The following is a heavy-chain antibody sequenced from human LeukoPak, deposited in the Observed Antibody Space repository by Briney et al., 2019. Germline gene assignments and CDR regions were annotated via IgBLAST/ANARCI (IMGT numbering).Heavy chain of an antibody. CDR1: GGSISTYY. V-gene: IGHV4-59*01. CDR3: ARVYQSAEYYFDY. J-gene: IGHJ4*02. CDR2: IYYSGST. D-gene: IGHD2-2*01. Sequence: SETLSLTCTVSGGSISTYYWNWIRQPPGKGLEWIGYIYYSGSTNYNPSLTGRVTISVDTSKNQFSLKLTSVTAADTAVYYCARVYQSAEYYFDYWGQGNLVSVSS.